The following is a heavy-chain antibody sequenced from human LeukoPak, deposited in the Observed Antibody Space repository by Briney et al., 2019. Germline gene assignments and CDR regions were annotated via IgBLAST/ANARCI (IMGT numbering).Heavy chain of an antibody. CDR1: GFTFSSYA. CDR2: ISGSGISA. CDR3: AKDYGDYTFDY. J-gene: IGHJ4*02. D-gene: IGHD4-17*01. V-gene: IGHV3-23*01. Sequence: GGSLRLSCAASGFTFSSYAMSWVRQAPGKGLEWVSAISGSGISAYYADSVKGRFTIPRDNSKNTLYLQMNSLRVEDTAVYYCAKDYGDYTFDYWGQGTLVTVSS.